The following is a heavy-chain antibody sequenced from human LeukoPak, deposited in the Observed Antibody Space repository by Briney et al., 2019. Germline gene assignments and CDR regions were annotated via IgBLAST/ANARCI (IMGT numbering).Heavy chain of an antibody. V-gene: IGHV1-69*02. D-gene: IGHD2-2*01. Sequence: ASVKVSCKASGGTFSSYTISWVRQAPGQGLERMGRIIPILGIANYAQKFQGRVTITADKSTSTAYMELSSLRSEDTAVYYCASEYCSSTSCYRVRMNAFDIWGQGTMVTVSS. CDR2: IIPILGIA. CDR3: ASEYCSSTSCYRVRMNAFDI. J-gene: IGHJ3*02. CDR1: GGTFSSYT.